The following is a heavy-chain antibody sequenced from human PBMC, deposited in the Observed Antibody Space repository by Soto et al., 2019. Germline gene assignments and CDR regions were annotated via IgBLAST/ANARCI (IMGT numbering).Heavy chain of an antibody. CDR2: IYHGGST. J-gene: IGHJ3*02. D-gene: IGHD2-8*01. CDR3: AKQWGIASDDAFDI. Sequence: QVQLEESGPGLVRPSGTLSLTCTVSGGSKDRGNWWSWVRQPPGKGLEWIGEIYHGGSTNYSPSLKSRVSISIDTSNNQFSLKLDSITAADTAMYFCAKQWGIASDDAFDIWGQGTMVTVSS. V-gene: IGHV4-4*02. CDR1: GGSKDRGNW.